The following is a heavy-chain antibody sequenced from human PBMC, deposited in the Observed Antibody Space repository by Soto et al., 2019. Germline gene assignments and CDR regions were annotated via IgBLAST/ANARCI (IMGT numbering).Heavy chain of an antibody. CDR1: GFTFSSHA. V-gene: IGHV3-23*01. J-gene: IGHJ5*02. Sequence: GGSLRLSCAASGFTFSSHAMTWVRQAPGKGLEWVSAISGSADRTYYADSVKGRFTISRDNFKDTSYLQMKSLRPEDTAVYYCARDMHAGLTHYFDPWGQGTLVTVSS. CDR2: ISGSADRT. D-gene: IGHD1-26*01. CDR3: ARDMHAGLTHYFDP.